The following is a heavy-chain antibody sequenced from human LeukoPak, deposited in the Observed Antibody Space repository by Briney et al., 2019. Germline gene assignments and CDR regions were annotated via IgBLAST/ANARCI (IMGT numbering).Heavy chain of an antibody. CDR2: ISSSGSTI. J-gene: IGHJ4*02. D-gene: IGHD4-17*01. V-gene: IGHV3-48*03. Sequence: ETEGSLRLSCAASGFTFSSYEMNWVRQAPGKGLEWVSYISSSGSTIYYADSVKGRFTISRDNAKNSLYLQMNSLRAEDTAVYYCARDGTTRVYWGQGTLVTVSS. CDR1: GFTFSSYE. CDR3: ARDGTTRVY.